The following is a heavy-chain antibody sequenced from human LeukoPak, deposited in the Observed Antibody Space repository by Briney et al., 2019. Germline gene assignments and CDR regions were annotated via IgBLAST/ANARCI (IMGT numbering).Heavy chain of an antibody. Sequence: SGGSLRLSCAASGFTFRSYAMSWVRHAPGKGRECVSAIRCSDGSTYYADSVKGRFTISRDNSKNTLSLQMSSLRAEDTAVYYCAKAGHFYYYDMDVWGQGTTVTVSS. CDR2: IRCSDGST. CDR3: AKAGHFYYYDMDV. V-gene: IGHV3-23*01. J-gene: IGHJ6*02. CDR1: GFTFRSYA.